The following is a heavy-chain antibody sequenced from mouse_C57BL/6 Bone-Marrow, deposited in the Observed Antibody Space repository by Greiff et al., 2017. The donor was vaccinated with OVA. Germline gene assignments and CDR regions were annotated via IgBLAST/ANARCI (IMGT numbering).Heavy chain of an antibody. CDR3: AREGTDFDY. D-gene: IGHD4-1*01. Sequence: QVQLQQSGAELVRPGTSVKVSCKASGYAFTNYLIEWVKQRPGQGLEWIGVINPGSGGTNYNEKFKGKATLTADKSSSTAYMQLSSLTSEDSAVYFCAREGTDFDYWGQGTTLTVSS. V-gene: IGHV1-54*01. CDR2: INPGSGGT. J-gene: IGHJ2*01. CDR1: GYAFTNYL.